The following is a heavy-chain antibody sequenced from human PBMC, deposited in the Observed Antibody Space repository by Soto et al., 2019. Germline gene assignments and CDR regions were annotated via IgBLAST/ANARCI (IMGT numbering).Heavy chain of an antibody. V-gene: IGHV3-21*01. D-gene: IGHD3-3*01. CDR3: ARDKRDLRFLEWSYYYDY. J-gene: IGHJ4*02. Sequence: GSLRLSCAASGFTFSTSSMNWVRQSPGKGLEWVSSISGTSDYIDYADAVRGRFTVSRDNAKNSLYLQMNSLRAEDTAVYYCARDKRDLRFLEWSYYYDYWGQGSLVTVSS. CDR2: ISGTSDYI. CDR1: GFTFSTSS.